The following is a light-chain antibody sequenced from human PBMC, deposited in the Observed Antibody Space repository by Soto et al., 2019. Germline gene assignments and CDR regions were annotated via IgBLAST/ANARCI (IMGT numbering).Light chain of an antibody. V-gene: IGLV2-14*01. CDR1: SSDVGGYNY. CDR2: EVS. J-gene: IGLJ3*02. Sequence: QSALTQPASVSGSPGQPITISCTGTSSDVGGYNYVSWYQQHPGKAPNLMIYEVSNRPSGGSNRFSGSKSGNAASLTISGLQAEDEADYYCSSYTSSSTVFGGGTKLTVL. CDR3: SSYTSSSTV.